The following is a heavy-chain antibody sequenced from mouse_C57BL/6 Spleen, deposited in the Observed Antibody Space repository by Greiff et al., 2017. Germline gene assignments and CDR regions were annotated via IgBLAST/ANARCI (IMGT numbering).Heavy chain of an antibody. CDR2: INPYNGDT. V-gene: IGHV1-19*01. Sequence: DVHLVESGPVLVKPGASVKMSCKASGYTFTDYYMNWVKQSHGTSLEWIGVINPYNGDTSYNQKFKGKSTLTVDKSSSTAYMELNSLTSEDSAVYYCARCYYSNSYYAMDYWGQGTSVTVSS. CDR3: ARCYYSNSYYAMDY. D-gene: IGHD2-5*01. J-gene: IGHJ4*01. CDR1: GYTFTDYY.